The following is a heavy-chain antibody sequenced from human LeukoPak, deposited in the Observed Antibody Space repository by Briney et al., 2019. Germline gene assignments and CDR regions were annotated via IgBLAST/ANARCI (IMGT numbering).Heavy chain of an antibody. D-gene: IGHD5-24*01. V-gene: IGHV4-59*01. J-gene: IGHJ3*02. Sequence: PSETLSLTCTVSGGSISSYYWSWIRQPPGKGLEWIGYIYYSGSTNYNPSLKSRVTISVDTSKNQFSLKLSSVTAADTAVYYCARGSRDGYNSRAIEIHDAFDIWGQGTMVTVSS. CDR2: IYYSGST. CDR3: ARGSRDGYNSRAIEIHDAFDI. CDR1: GGSISSYY.